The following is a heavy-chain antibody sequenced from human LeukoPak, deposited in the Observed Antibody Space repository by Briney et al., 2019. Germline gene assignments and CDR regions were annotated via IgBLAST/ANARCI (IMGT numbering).Heavy chain of an antibody. CDR3: TRDYRGTFDY. V-gene: IGHV3-7*03. J-gene: IGHJ4*02. Sequence: PGGSLRLSCAASGFTFSSYWMSWVRQAPGKGLEWVANIKQDGSEKNYVDSVKGRFTISRDNAKNSLYLQMDSLRAEDTAIYYCTRDYRGTFDYWGQGTLVTVSS. D-gene: IGHD1-26*01. CDR2: IKQDGSEK. CDR1: GFTFSSYW.